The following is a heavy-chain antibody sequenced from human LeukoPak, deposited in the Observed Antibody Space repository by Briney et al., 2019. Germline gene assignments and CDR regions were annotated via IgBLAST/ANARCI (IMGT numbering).Heavy chain of an antibody. CDR2: VYYSGST. CDR3: AREGGGYFDLGSGPPYYLDS. J-gene: IGHJ4*02. V-gene: IGHV4-59*02. Sequence: SETLSLTCTVSGGSVDAFYWNWIRQSPGKGLEWIRYVYYSGSTSYNPSLKSRVTMSLDTSQNQFSLKLTSVTAADTGIYYCAREGGGYFDLGSGPPYYLDSWGQGILVTVSS. CDR1: GGSVDAFY. D-gene: IGHD3-3*01.